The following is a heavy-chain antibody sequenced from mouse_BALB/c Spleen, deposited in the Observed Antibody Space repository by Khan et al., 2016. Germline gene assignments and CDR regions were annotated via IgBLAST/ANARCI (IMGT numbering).Heavy chain of an antibody. CDR3: VRSPYDYDVGFAY. V-gene: IGHV14-3*02. Sequence: EVQLQESGAELVKPGASVKLSCTASGFNIKDTYMHWVKQRPEQGLEWIGRIDPANGNTKYDPKFQGKATITADTSSNTAYLQLSSLTSEDTAVYYCVRSPYDYDVGFAYWGQGTLVTVSA. D-gene: IGHD2-4*01. CDR1: GFNIKDTY. J-gene: IGHJ3*01. CDR2: IDPANGNT.